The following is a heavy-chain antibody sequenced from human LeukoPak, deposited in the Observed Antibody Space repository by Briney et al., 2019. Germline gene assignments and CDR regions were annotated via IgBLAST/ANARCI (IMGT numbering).Heavy chain of an antibody. CDR2: INPSGGST. J-gene: IGHJ5*02. V-gene: IGHV1-46*01. CDR1: GYTFTSYY. Sequence: ASVRVSCKASGYTFTSYYMHWVRQAPGQGLEWMGIINPSGGSTSYAQKFQGRVTMTRDTSTSTAYMELSSLRSEDTAVYYCAGRYCSSTSCYNWFDPWGQGTLVTVSS. D-gene: IGHD2-2*01. CDR3: AGRYCSSTSCYNWFDP.